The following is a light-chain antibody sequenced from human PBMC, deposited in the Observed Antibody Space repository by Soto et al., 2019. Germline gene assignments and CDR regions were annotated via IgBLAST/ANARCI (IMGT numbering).Light chain of an antibody. CDR2: AGT. J-gene: IGKJ2*01. CDR3: QHNYSDPYN. V-gene: IGKV1-39*01. CDR1: QSITNY. Sequence: DIQMTQSPSSLSASVGDRATITCRTSQSITNYLNWYQQKSGKAPKLLIFAGTTFKSGVPSRFSGGGSGTEFTLTITGLQREDSATYYGQHNYSDPYNFGQGTKLEVK.